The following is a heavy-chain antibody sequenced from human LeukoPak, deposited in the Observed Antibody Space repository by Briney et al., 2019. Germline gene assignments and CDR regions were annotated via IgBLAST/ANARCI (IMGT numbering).Heavy chain of an antibody. Sequence: ASVKVSCKASGYTLTSYYMHWVRQAPGQGLEWMGIINPSGGSTSYAQKFQGRVTMTRDTSTSTVYMEPSSLRSEDTAVYYCARELVGATEIDYWGQGTLVTVSS. V-gene: IGHV1-46*01. CDR3: ARELVGATEIDY. J-gene: IGHJ4*02. CDR1: GYTLTSYY. D-gene: IGHD1-26*01. CDR2: INPSGGST.